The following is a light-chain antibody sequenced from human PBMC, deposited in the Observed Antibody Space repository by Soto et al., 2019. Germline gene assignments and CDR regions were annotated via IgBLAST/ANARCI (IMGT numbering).Light chain of an antibody. CDR1: SSDVGGYNY. CDR2: DVS. J-gene: IGLJ1*01. CDR3: CSYAGSYSYV. V-gene: IGLV2-11*01. Sequence: QSVLAQPRSVSGSPGQSVTISCTGTSSDVGGYNYVSWYQEQPGKAPKLMIYDVSKRPSGVPDRFSGSKSGNTASLTISGLQAEDEADYYCCSYAGSYSYVFXTGTKLTVL.